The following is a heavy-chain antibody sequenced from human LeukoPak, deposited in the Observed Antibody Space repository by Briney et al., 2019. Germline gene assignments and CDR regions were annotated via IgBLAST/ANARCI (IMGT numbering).Heavy chain of an antibody. D-gene: IGHD6-13*01. Sequence: SETLSLTRTVSGGSISSGGYYWSWIRQPPGKGLEWIGYIYHSGSTYYNPSLKSRVTISVDRSKNQFSLKLSSVTAADTAVYYCAREPGPDAGESFFDYWGQGTLVTVSS. V-gene: IGHV4-30-2*01. J-gene: IGHJ4*02. CDR2: IYHSGST. CDR3: AREPGPDAGESFFDY. CDR1: GGSISSGGYY.